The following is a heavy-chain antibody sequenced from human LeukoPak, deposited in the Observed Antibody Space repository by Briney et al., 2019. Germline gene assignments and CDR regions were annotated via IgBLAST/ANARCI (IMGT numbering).Heavy chain of an antibody. CDR2: IYYSGST. CDR3: ARDVGGYCSSTSCPTGAFDI. D-gene: IGHD2-2*01. J-gene: IGHJ3*02. CDR1: GGSISSYY. V-gene: IGHV4-59*01. Sequence: SETLSLTCTVSGGSISSYYWSWIRQPPGKGLEWIGYIYYSGSTNYNPSLKSRVTISVDTSKNQFSLKLSSVTAADTAVYYCARDVGGYCSSTSCPTGAFDIWGQGTMVTVSS.